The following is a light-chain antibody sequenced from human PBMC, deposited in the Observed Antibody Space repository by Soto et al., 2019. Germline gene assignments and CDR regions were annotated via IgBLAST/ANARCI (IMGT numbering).Light chain of an antibody. Sequence: QLVLTQSSSASASLGSSVKLTCTLSSGQSSDIIAWHQQQPGKAPRYLMKLEGSGSYNKGSGVPDRFSGSRAGADRYLTISNLQSEDGADYYCETWDSNVVVFGGGTKLTVL. CDR2: LEGSGSY. V-gene: IGLV4-60*03. CDR1: SGQSSDI. CDR3: ETWDSNVVV. J-gene: IGLJ2*01.